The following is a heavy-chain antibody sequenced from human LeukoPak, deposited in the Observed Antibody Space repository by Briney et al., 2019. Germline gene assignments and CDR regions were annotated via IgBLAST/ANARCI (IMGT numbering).Heavy chain of an antibody. Sequence: GGSLRLSCAASGFTFSSYAMHWVRPAPGKGLEWVAVISYDESNKYYADSVKGRFTISRDNSKNTLYLQMNSLRAEDTAVYYCARVDYVYYYMDVWGKGTTVTVSS. J-gene: IGHJ6*03. CDR1: GFTFSSYA. CDR3: ARVDYVYYYMDV. V-gene: IGHV3-30*04. D-gene: IGHD3-10*02. CDR2: ISYDESNK.